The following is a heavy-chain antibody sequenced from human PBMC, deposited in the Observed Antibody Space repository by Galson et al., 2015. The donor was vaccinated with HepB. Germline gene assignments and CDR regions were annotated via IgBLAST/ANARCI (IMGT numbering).Heavy chain of an antibody. V-gene: IGHV3-48*01. D-gene: IGHD3-10*01. J-gene: IGHJ5*02. CDR2: ISSSSSTI. CDR1: GFTFSSYS. Sequence: SLRLSCAASGFTFSSYSMNWVRQAPGKGLEWVSYISSSSSTIYYADSVKGRFTISRDNAKNSLYLQMNSLRAEDTAVYYCARDINEAKYGSGSYSNPQWFDPWGQGTLVTVSS. CDR3: ARDINEAKYGSGSYSNPQWFDP.